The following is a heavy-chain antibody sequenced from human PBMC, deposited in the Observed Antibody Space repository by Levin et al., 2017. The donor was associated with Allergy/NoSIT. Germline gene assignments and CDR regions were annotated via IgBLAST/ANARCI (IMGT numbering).Heavy chain of an antibody. CDR3: ARDPGRRQWLVLNWDDY. J-gene: IGHJ4*02. D-gene: IGHD6-19*01. CDR2: IKQDGSEK. CDR1: GFTFSSYW. V-gene: IGHV3-7*04. Sequence: GGSLRLSCAASGFTFSSYWMSWVRQAPGKGLEWVANIKQDGSEKYYVDSVKGRFTISRDNAKNSLYLQMNSLRAEDTAVYYCARDPGRRQWLVLNWDDYWGQGTLVTVSS.